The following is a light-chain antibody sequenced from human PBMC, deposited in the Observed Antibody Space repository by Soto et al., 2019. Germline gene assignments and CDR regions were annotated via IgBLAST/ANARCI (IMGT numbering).Light chain of an antibody. CDR3: QQFYSNPPT. CDR2: WAS. V-gene: IGKV4-1*01. Sequence: DIVMTQSPDSLAVSLGERATINCKSSQTILYSSNNKNHLAWYQQKPGQPPKVLIYWASIRESGVTERFSGSGSGTDFTLTINNLQVEDAAVYYCQQFYSNPPTFGGGTKVDIK. J-gene: IGKJ4*01. CDR1: QTILYSSNNKNH.